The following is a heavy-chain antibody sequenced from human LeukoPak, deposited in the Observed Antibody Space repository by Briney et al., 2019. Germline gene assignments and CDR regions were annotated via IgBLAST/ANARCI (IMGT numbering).Heavy chain of an antibody. CDR1: GFTFSSFA. CDR2: STTSGNT. Sequence: GGSLRLSCAASGFTFSSFAMSWVRQAPGKGLEWVSASTTSGNTYYVDSVKGRFTISRDKSKNSPYLQMNSLRIEDTAVYYCAKVRVYGDYAFDIWGQGTMVTVSS. J-gene: IGHJ3*02. CDR3: AKVRVYGDYAFDI. D-gene: IGHD4-17*01. V-gene: IGHV3-23*01.